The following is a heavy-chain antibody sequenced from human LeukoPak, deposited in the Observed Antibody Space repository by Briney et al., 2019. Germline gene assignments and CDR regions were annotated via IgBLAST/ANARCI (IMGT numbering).Heavy chain of an antibody. V-gene: IGHV1-69*13. Sequence: SVKVSCKASGGTFSSYAISWVRQAPGQGLEWMGGITPIFGTANYAQKFQGRVTITADESTSTAYMELSSLRSEDTAVYYCSGIDETIWFGDRDKGAFDIWGQGTMVTVSS. D-gene: IGHD3-10*01. J-gene: IGHJ3*02. CDR3: SGIDETIWFGDRDKGAFDI. CDR1: GGTFSSYA. CDR2: ITPIFGTA.